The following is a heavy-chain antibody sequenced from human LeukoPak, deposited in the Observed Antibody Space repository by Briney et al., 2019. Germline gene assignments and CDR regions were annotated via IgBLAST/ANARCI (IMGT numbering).Heavy chain of an antibody. J-gene: IGHJ4*02. V-gene: IGHV3-64*01. Sequence: GGSQRLSCAASGFSFRTYAMHWVRQAPGKGLEYVSAISSDGGSTYYANSVKGRFTISRDNSKNTLYLQMNSLRAEDTAVYYCARDQTPYFYDYVWGSYRYTADYWGQGTLVTVSS. CDR1: GFSFRTYA. CDR2: ISSDGGST. D-gene: IGHD3-16*02. CDR3: ARDQTPYFYDYVWGSYRYTADY.